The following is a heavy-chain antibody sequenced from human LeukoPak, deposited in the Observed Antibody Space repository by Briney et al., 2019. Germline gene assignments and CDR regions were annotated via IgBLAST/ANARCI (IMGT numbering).Heavy chain of an antibody. D-gene: IGHD3-16*01. CDR2: VYYSGTPT. CDR1: GDSISSSW. V-gene: IGHV4-59*01. J-gene: IGHJ4*02. CDR3: ARDSRGGGPDFDY. Sequence: SETLSLTCTVSGDSISSSWWAWIRQPPGKGLEWIGYVYYSGTPTSYNPSLRSRVTISIDTSRNQFSLKLSSVTAADTAVYYCARDSRGGGPDFDYWGPETLITVSS.